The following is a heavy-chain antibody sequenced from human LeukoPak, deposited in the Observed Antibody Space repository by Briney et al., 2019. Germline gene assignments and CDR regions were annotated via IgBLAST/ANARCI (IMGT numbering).Heavy chain of an antibody. J-gene: IGHJ4*02. CDR2: INHSGST. CDR3: ARGRCSSTSCSFYY. V-gene: IGHV4-34*01. CDR1: GGSFSGYY. Sequence: SETLSLTCAVYGGSFSGYYWSWIRQPPGKGLEWIGEINHSGSTNYNPSLKSRVTISVDTSKNQFSLKLSSVTAADTAVYYCARGRCSSTSCSFYYWGQGTLVTVSS. D-gene: IGHD2-2*01.